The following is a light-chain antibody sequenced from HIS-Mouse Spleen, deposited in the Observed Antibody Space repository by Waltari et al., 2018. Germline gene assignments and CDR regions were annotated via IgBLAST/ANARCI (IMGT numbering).Light chain of an antibody. Sequence: QSALTQPPSASGSPGQSVTISCTGTSSVVGGYNYVSWYQQHPGKAPKLMIYEVSKRPSGVPDRFSGSKSGNTAYLTVSGLQAEDEADYYCSSYAGSYPVVFGGGTKLTVL. CDR3: SSYAGSYPVV. CDR2: EVS. CDR1: SSVVGGYNY. V-gene: IGLV2-8*01. J-gene: IGLJ2*01.